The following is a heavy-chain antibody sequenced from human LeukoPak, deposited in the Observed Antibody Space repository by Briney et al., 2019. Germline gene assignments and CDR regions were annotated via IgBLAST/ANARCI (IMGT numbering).Heavy chain of an antibody. V-gene: IGHV4-39*01. J-gene: IGHJ4*02. Sequence: PSETLSLTCTVSGGSISGSTYYWGWIRQPPGKGLEWIGSIYYSGATYYNPSLKSRVTVSVDTSKTQSSLKLRSVTAADTAVYCCASRTYRVWGQGTLVTVSS. CDR3: ASRTYRV. CDR1: GGSISGSTYY. CDR2: IYYSGAT. D-gene: IGHD1-26*01.